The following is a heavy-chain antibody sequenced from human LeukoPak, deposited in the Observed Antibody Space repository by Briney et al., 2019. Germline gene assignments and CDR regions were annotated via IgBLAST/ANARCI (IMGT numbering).Heavy chain of an antibody. CDR2: IYTSGST. V-gene: IGHV4-61*02. CDR1: GGSISSGSYY. CDR3: ARDPLAVAGISYGMDV. Sequence: PSETLSLTCTVSGGSISSGSYYWSWIRQPAGKGLEWIGRIYTSGSTNYNPSLKSRVTISVDTSKNQFSLKLSSVTAADTAVYYCARDPLAVAGISYGMDVWGQGTTVTVSS. J-gene: IGHJ6*02. D-gene: IGHD6-19*01.